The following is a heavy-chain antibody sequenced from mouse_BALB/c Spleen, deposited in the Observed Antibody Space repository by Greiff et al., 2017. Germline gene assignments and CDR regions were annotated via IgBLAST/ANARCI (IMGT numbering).Heavy chain of an antibody. J-gene: IGHJ1*01. V-gene: IGHV1-14*01. CDR3: ARRNYYGSSYGDWYFDV. Sequence: EVQLQQSGPELVKPGASVKMSCKASGFTFTSYVMNWVRQKPGQGLEWIGYINPYNDGTKYNEKFKGKATLTSDKATSTAYMELSSLTSEDSAVYYCARRNYYGSSYGDWYFDVWGAGTTVTVSS. CDR1: GFTFTSYV. CDR2: INPYNDGT. D-gene: IGHD1-1*01.